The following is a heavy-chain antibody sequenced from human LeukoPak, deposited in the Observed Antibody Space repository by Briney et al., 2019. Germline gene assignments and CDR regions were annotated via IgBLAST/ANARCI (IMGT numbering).Heavy chain of an antibody. Sequence: EASVKVSCKASGYTFTSYGISRVRQAPGQGLEWMGWISAYNGNTNYAQKLQGRVTMTTDTSTSTAYMELRSLRSEDTAVYYCARDRPWSGYYLSDYGMDVWGQGTTVTVSS. J-gene: IGHJ6*02. V-gene: IGHV1-18*01. CDR2: ISAYNGNT. D-gene: IGHD3-3*01. CDR1: GYTFTSYG. CDR3: ARDRPWSGYYLSDYGMDV.